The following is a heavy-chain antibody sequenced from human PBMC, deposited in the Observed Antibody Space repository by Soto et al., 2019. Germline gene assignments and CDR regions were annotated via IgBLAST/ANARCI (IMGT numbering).Heavy chain of an antibody. D-gene: IGHD3-22*01. Sequence: PSETLSLTCTVSGGSISSGDYYWSWIRQPPGKGLEWIGYIYYSGSTYYNPSLKSRVTISVDTSKNQFSLKLSSVTAADTAVYYCARGVTMIVVVRPAFDIWGQGTMVTVS. CDR1: GGSISSGDYY. J-gene: IGHJ3*02. V-gene: IGHV4-30-4*01. CDR3: ARGVTMIVVVRPAFDI. CDR2: IYYSGST.